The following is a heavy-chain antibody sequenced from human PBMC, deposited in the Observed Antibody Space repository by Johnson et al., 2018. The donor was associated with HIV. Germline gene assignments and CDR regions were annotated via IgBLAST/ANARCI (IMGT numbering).Heavy chain of an antibody. D-gene: IGHD6-6*01. CDR2: ISYDGTNK. CDR1: GFTFSNYA. V-gene: IGHV3-30*19. Sequence: QVQLVESGGGVVQPGRSLRLSCAASGFTFSNYAMHWVRQAPGKGLEWVAVISYDGTNKYYADSVKGRFTISRDNSKNPLYLQMNSLRAEDTAMYYCATSGLTLGSSSSHAFDFWGQGTMVTVSS. J-gene: IGHJ3*01. CDR3: ATSGLTLGSSSSHAFDF.